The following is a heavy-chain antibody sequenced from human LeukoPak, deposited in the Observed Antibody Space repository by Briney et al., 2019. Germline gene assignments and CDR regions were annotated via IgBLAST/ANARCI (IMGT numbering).Heavy chain of an antibody. CDR2: ISGSSSYI. D-gene: IGHD3-3*01. V-gene: IGHV3-21*01. CDR1: GFTFSSYS. CDR3: ARDRSGNHEFDY. J-gene: IGHJ4*02. Sequence: GGSLRLSCAASGFTFSSYSMNWVRQAPGKGLEWVSSISGSSSYIYYAHSVKGRFTISRDNAKNSLYLQMNSLRAEDTAVYYCARDRSGNHEFDYWGQGTLVTVSS.